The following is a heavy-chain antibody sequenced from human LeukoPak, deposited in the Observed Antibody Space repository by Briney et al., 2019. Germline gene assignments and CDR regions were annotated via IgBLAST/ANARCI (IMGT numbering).Heavy chain of an antibody. J-gene: IGHJ4*02. Sequence: PSETLSLTCTVSGGSISSYYWSWIRQPPGKGLEWIGYIYYSGSTNYNPSLKSRVTISVDTSKNQFSLKLSSVTAADTAVYYCARHGEVQLERPGTGDRSNYFDYWGQGTLVTVSS. V-gene: IGHV4-59*08. CDR3: ARHGEVQLERPGTGDRSNYFDY. CDR2: IYYSGST. CDR1: GGSISSYY. D-gene: IGHD1-1*01.